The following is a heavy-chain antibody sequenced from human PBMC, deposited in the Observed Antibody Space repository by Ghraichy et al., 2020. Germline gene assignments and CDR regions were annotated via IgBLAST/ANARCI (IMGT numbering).Heavy chain of an antibody. D-gene: IGHD3-10*01. CDR2: IYYSGST. CDR3: ARAPYYYGSADAFDI. CDR1: GGSISSYY. J-gene: IGHJ3*02. Sequence: SETLSLTCTVSGGSISSYYWSWIRQPPGKGLEWIGYIYYSGSTNYNPSLKSRVTISVDTSKNQFSLKLSSVTAADTAVYYCARAPYYYGSADAFDIWGQGTMVTVSS. V-gene: IGHV4-59*01.